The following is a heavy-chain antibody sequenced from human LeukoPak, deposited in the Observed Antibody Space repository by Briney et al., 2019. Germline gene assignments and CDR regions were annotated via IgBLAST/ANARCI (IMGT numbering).Heavy chain of an antibody. CDR1: GFTFSTYA. Sequence: GGSLRLSCAASGFTFSTYAMHWVRQAPGKGLEYVSAISSNGGSTFYANSVKGRFTISRDNSKNTLYPQMGSLRTDDMAVYYCVRLGDSSSYRAEYFQHWGQGTLVTVSS. CDR3: VRLGDSSSYRAEYFQH. J-gene: IGHJ1*01. D-gene: IGHD3-22*01. V-gene: IGHV3-64*01. CDR2: ISSNGGST.